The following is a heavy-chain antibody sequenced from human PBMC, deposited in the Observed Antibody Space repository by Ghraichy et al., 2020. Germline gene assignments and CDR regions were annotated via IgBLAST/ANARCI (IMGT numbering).Heavy chain of an antibody. CDR3: AKGGSAVYYYYGMDV. CDR2: VDTGGDDT. D-gene: IGHD6-6*01. J-gene: IGHJ6*02. V-gene: IGHV3-23*01. Sequence: LSLTCEASGFTFSSYAMNWVRQAPGKGLAWVSVVDTGGDDTYYADSVKGRFTISRDNSKKTLHLEMNSLRAEDTAVYYCAKGGSAVYYYYGMDVWGQGTTVTVSS. CDR1: GFTFSSYA.